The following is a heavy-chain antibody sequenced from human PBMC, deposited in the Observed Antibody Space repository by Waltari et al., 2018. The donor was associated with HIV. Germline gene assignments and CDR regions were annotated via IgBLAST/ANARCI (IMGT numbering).Heavy chain of an antibody. Sequence: QVQLQESGPGLVKPSETLSLPCTVSGGSISSYYWSWIRQPPGKGLEWIGYIYYSGSTNYNPSLKSRVTISVDTSKNQFSLKLSSVTAADTAVYYCARCLWFGGEYGMDVWGQGTTVTVSS. CDR2: IYYSGST. CDR1: GGSISSYY. V-gene: IGHV4-59*01. D-gene: IGHD3-10*01. J-gene: IGHJ6*02. CDR3: ARCLWFGGEYGMDV.